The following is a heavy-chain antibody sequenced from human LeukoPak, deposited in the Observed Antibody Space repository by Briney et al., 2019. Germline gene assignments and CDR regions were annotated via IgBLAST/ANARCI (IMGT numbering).Heavy chain of an antibody. CDR2: INHSGST. J-gene: IGHJ6*03. D-gene: IGHD2-2*01. Sequence: ASETLSLTCAVYGGSFSGYYWSWIRQPPGKGLEWIGEINHSGSTNYNPSLKSRVTISVDTSKNQFSLKLSSVTAADTAVYYCARESRPGYYYYMDVWGKGTTVTVSS. CDR3: ARESRPGYYYYMDV. V-gene: IGHV4-34*01. CDR1: GGSFSGYY.